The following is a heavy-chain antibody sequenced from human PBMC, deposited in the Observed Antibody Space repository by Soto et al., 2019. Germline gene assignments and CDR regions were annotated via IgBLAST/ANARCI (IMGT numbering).Heavy chain of an antibody. CDR1: GYTFSSHG. CDR2: ISGYNGNA. J-gene: IGHJ5*01. V-gene: IGHV1-18*01. Sequence: QVQLVQSGAEVRKPGASVKVSCKASGYTFSSHGIIWVRQAPGQGLEWMGWISGYNGNAKYAQRFQGRVTMTKDTSTSTVDMDLRSLGSDASAVYYCAREGSHGWYDWWGQGTLVTVSA. CDR3: AREGSHGWYDW. D-gene: IGHD2-15*01.